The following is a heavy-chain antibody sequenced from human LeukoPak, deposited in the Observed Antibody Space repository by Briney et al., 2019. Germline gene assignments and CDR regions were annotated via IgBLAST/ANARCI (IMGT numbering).Heavy chain of an antibody. V-gene: IGHV3-23*01. Sequence: PGGSLRLSCATSGFTFSFYAMSWVRQAPGKGLEWVSIINGSGDRTYYADSVKGRFTVSRDNSENTLYMQMKSLRAEDTAVYYCVSQTYSGSGRYYFDYWGQGTLVTVSS. CDR2: INGSGDRT. CDR3: VSQTYSGSGRYYFDY. CDR1: GFTFSFYA. D-gene: IGHD1-26*01. J-gene: IGHJ4*02.